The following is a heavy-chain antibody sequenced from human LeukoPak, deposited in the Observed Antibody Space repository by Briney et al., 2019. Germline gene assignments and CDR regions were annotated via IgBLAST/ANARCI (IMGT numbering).Heavy chain of an antibody. V-gene: IGHV3-11*04. CDR1: GFTFSDYY. CDR3: ARLYYYDSSGYLDSYGYYYMDV. Sequence: PGGSLRLSCAASGFTFSDYYMSWIRQAPGKGLEWVSYISSSGSTIYYADSVKGRFTISRDNAKNSLYLQMNSLRAEDTAVYYCARLYYYDSSGYLDSYGYYYMDVWGKGTTVTVSS. J-gene: IGHJ6*03. D-gene: IGHD3-22*01. CDR2: ISSSGSTI.